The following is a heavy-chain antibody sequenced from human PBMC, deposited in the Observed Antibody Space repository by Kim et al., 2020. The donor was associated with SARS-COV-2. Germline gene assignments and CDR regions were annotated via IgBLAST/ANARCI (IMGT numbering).Heavy chain of an antibody. Sequence: GGSLRLSCAASGFTFSSYSMNWVRQAPGKGLEWLSSISSSSSYIYYADSVKGRFTISRDNAKNSLYLQMNSLRAEDTAVYYCARGPVLLWFGESWGQGTLVTVSS. J-gene: IGHJ5*02. V-gene: IGHV3-21*01. D-gene: IGHD3-10*01. CDR2: ISSSSSYI. CDR3: ARGPVLLWFGES. CDR1: GFTFSSYS.